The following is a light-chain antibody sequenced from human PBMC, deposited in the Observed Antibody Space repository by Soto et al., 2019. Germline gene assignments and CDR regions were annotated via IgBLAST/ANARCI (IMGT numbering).Light chain of an antibody. CDR2: DVS. CDR1: SSDVGGYNL. CDR3: YAYAGSDTFYV. Sequence: QSALTQPRSVSGSPGQAVTISCTGTSSDVGGYNLVSWFQQHPGRAPKLMIYDVSKRPSGVPDRFSGSKSGNTASLTISGFQAEDDDDYYCYAYAGSDTFYVFGTGTKLTVL. J-gene: IGLJ1*01. V-gene: IGLV2-11*01.